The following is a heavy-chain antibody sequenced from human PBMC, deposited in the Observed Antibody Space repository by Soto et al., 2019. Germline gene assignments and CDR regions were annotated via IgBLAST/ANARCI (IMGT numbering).Heavy chain of an antibody. V-gene: IGHV1-2*04. Sequence: ASVKFSCKASGYTFTGYYMHWVRQAPGQGLEWIGWINPNSGGTNYAQKFQGWVTMTRDTSISTAYMELSRLRSDDTAVYYCARGFGYSSSWTTSYYYYGMDVWGQGTTVTVSS. CDR2: INPNSGGT. CDR3: ARGFGYSSSWTTSYYYYGMDV. CDR1: GYTFTGYY. D-gene: IGHD6-13*01. J-gene: IGHJ6*02.